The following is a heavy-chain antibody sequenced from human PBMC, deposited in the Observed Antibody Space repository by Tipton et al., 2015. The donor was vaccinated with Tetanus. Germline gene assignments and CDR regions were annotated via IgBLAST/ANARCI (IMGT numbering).Heavy chain of an antibody. CDR2: LSHDGGNI. CDR3: ARDFRPIFGVAQPFDP. V-gene: IGHV3-23*01. CDR1: GFTFSHFA. J-gene: IGHJ5*02. Sequence: SLRLSCVASGFTFSHFAVSWVRRAPGRGLEWVSSLSHDGGNIYYADFARGRFTISRDNSKNSLYLQMNSLRDEDTAIYYCARDFRPIFGVAQPFDPWGQGTLVTVSS. D-gene: IGHD3-3*01.